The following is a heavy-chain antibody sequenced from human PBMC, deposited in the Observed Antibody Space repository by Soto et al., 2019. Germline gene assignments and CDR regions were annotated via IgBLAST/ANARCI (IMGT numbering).Heavy chain of an antibody. Sequence: QVQLVQSGAEVKKPGSSVKVSCKASGGTFSSYAISWVRQAPGQGLEWMGGIIPIFGTANYAQKFQGRVTITADESTRTAYIELSRLRSEDTDVYYCAGSFYDPDYYYGMDVWGQGTTVTVS. CDR3: AGSFYDPDYYYGMDV. D-gene: IGHD3-10*01. CDR1: GGTFSSYA. CDR2: IIPIFGTA. V-gene: IGHV1-69*01. J-gene: IGHJ6*02.